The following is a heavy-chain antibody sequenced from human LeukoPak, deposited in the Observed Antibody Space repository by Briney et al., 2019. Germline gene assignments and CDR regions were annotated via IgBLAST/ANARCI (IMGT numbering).Heavy chain of an antibody. CDR1: RLPFSIAW. J-gene: IGHJ4*02. CDR3: TTPVHYSDSRFDF. CDR2: IKSRADGGTT. Sequence: GGSLRLSCAGSRLPFSIAWMTWVRQAPGKGLEWVGRIKSRADGGTTDYAAPVKGRFAISRDDSKNTVYLQMNSLRTEDTAIYYCTTPVHYSDSRFDFWGQGTLVTVSS. V-gene: IGHV3-15*01. D-gene: IGHD3-22*01.